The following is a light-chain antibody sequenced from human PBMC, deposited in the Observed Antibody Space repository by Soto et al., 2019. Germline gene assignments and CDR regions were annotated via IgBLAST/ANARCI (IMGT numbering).Light chain of an antibody. CDR1: QSVTSNA. V-gene: IGKV3-20*01. J-gene: IGKJ1*01. CDR2: GVS. Sequence: EIVLTQSSATLSLSPGERATLSCRASQSVTSNALAWYQQKPGQAPRLLIYGVSSRATGIPDRFSGSGSGTEFTLTISSLQPDDFATYYCQHYNTYSGTFGQGTKVDI. CDR3: QHYNTYSGT.